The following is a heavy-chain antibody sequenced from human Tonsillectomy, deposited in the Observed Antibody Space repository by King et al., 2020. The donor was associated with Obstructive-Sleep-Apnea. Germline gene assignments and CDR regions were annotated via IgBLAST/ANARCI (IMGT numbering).Heavy chain of an antibody. D-gene: IGHD1-26*01. CDR1: GFTFSNYA. CDR2: ITYDGGNK. Sequence: VQLVESGGGVVQPGRSLRLSCAASGFTFSNYAMHWVRQAPGKGLEWVAVITYDGGNKFYAESVKGRFTISRDNSKNTLWLQMDSLRAEDTAVYYCARDRISGGYSVRGMDVWGQGTTVTVSS. J-gene: IGHJ6*02. V-gene: IGHV3-30*04. CDR3: ARDRISGGYSVRGMDV.